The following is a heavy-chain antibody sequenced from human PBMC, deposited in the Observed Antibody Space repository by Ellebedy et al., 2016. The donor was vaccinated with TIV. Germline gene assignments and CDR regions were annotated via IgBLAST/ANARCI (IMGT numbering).Heavy chain of an antibody. CDR2: IYTNGNT. V-gene: IGHV4-59*01. CDR3: ARIQIWGDYYFDY. D-gene: IGHD2-21*02. Sequence: MPGGSLRLSCTVSGGSISTYFWSWIRQPPGKGLEWIGYIYTNGNTNYNPSLKSRVSLSVDTSKNQFSLRLSSVTAADTAIYYCARIQIWGDYYFDYWGHGALVTVSS. J-gene: IGHJ4*01. CDR1: GGSISTYF.